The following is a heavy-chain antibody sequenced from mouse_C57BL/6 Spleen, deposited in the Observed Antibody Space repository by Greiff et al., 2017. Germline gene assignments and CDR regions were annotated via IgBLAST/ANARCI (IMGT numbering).Heavy chain of an antibody. D-gene: IGHD4-1*01. CDR1: GYAFSSSW. J-gene: IGHJ2*01. V-gene: IGHV1-82*01. Sequence: QVQLQQSGPELVKPGASVKISCKASGYAFSSSWMNWVKQRPGKGLEWIGRIYPGDGDTNYNGKFKGKATLTADKTSSTAYMQLSSLTSEDSAVYFYARRAGTGYYIDYWGQGTTVTVSS. CDR3: ARRAGTGYYIDY. CDR2: IYPGDGDT.